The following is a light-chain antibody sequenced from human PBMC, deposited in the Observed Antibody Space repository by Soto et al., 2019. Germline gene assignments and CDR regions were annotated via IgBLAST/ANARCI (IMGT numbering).Light chain of an antibody. Sequence: EIVMTQSPATLSVSPGERVTLSCRASQSLSSNFAWYQQKPGQAPRLLIYGASTRATGIPARFSGSGSGTEFTLTISRLEPEDFAVYYCQQYGSSPLTFGGGTKVDIK. CDR1: QSLSSN. CDR2: GAS. CDR3: QQYGSSPLT. V-gene: IGKV3-15*01. J-gene: IGKJ4*01.